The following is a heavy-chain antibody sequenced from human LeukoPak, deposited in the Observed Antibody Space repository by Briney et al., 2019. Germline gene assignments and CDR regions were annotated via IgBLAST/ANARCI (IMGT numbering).Heavy chain of an antibody. D-gene: IGHD2-8*01. Sequence: SETLSLTCTVSGGSISSYYWSWIRQPPGKGLEWIGYIYYSGSTNYNPSLKSRVTISVDTSKNQFSLKLSSVTAADTAVYYCARGLNGVSHFDYWGQGTLVTVSS. J-gene: IGHJ4*02. V-gene: IGHV4-59*12. CDR1: GGSISSYY. CDR3: ARGLNGVSHFDY. CDR2: IYYSGST.